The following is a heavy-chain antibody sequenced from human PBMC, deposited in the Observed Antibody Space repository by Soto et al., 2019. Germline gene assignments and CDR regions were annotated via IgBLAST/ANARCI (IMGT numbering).Heavy chain of an antibody. Sequence: QVQLVQSGPEVKKPGSTVTVSCTAPGGTFSSYGISWVRQAPGQGLEWMGGITPRFGIADYAQKFQGRVTITADESTNTANMELSSLRSGDTAVYFCGRLAARRIDYGGQGTLVTVSS. D-gene: IGHD6-25*01. CDR2: ITPRFGIA. CDR1: GGTFSSYG. J-gene: IGHJ4*02. V-gene: IGHV1-69*01. CDR3: GRLAARRIDY.